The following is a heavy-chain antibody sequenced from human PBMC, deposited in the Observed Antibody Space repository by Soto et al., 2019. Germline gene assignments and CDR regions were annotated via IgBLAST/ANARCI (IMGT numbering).Heavy chain of an antibody. V-gene: IGHV1-3*01. CDR2: INAGNGNT. D-gene: IGHD6-13*01. Sequence: QVQLVQSGAEVKKPGASVKVSCKASGYTFTSYAMHWVRQAPGQRLEWMGWINAGNGNTKYSQKFQGRVTITRDTAASTAYMELSSLRSEDTAVYYCARVAAAAGKIQHCGQGTLVTVSS. J-gene: IGHJ1*01. CDR1: GYTFTSYA. CDR3: ARVAAAAGKIQH.